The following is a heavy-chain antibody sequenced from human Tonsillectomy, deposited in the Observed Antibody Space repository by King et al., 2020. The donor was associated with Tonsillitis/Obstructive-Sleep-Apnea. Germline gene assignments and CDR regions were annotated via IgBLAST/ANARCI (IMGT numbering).Heavy chain of an antibody. Sequence: VQLQQWGAGLLKPSETLSLTCAVYGGSFSGYYCSWIRQPPGQGLEWIGEINHSGSTNYNPSLKSRVTISVDTSKNQFSLKLSYVTAADTAVYYCARGSQTIPMITFGGVSVDYWGQGTLVTVSS. J-gene: IGHJ4*02. CDR1: GGSFSGYY. D-gene: IGHD3-16*01. CDR2: INHSGST. V-gene: IGHV4-34*01. CDR3: ARGSQTIPMITFGGVSVDY.